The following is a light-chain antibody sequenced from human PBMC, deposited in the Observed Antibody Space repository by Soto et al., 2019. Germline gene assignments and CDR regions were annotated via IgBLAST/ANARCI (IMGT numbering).Light chain of an antibody. CDR1: QSLLHDNGMNY. CDR2: FGS. J-gene: IGKJ5*01. CDR3: MHALLPRIT. Sequence: DVVMTQSPLSLPVTPGEPASISCRSSQSLLHDNGMNYIDWYVQKPGQSPQLLMYFGSNRASAVPVRFSGSGTGIDFTLKIIRVEAEDVWVYQCMHALLPRITFGQGTRLEIK. V-gene: IGKV2-28*01.